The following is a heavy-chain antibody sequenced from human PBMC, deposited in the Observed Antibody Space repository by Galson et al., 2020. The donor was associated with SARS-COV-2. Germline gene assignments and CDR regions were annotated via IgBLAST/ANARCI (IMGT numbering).Heavy chain of an antibody. V-gene: IGHV5-51*01. D-gene: IGHD5-18*01. CDR3: ARQGRPPKYTAMVSGSGLYYYYYGMDV. Sequence: KIGESLKISCKGSGYSFTSYWIGRVRQMPGKGLEWMGIIYPGDSDTRYSPSFQGQVTISADKSISTAYLQWSSLKASDTAMYYCARQGRPPKYTAMVSGSGLYYYYYGMDVWGQGTTVTVSS. J-gene: IGHJ6*02. CDR1: GYSFTSYW. CDR2: IYPGDSDT.